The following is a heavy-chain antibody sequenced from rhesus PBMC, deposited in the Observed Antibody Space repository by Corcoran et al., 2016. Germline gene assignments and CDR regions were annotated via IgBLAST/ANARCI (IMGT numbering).Heavy chain of an antibody. Sequence: QLQLQESGPGLMKPSETLSLTCAVSGGSISGNYGSWIRQPPGKGLVWIGRISGRGGSTDHNPSLKSRVTISTDTSKNQVSLKLSSVTAADTAVYYCARGTGLYGLDSWGQGVVVTVSS. CDR1: GGSISGNY. J-gene: IGHJ6*01. V-gene: IGHV4-173*01. CDR2: ISGRGGST. D-gene: IGHD2-15*01. CDR3: ARGTGLYGLDS.